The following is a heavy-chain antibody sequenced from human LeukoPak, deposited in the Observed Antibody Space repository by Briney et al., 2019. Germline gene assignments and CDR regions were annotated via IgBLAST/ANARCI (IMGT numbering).Heavy chain of an antibody. CDR1: GFTFNSYA. CDR3: ARDQLAYSGYDTLFDY. Sequence: PGGSLSLSCAASGFTFNSYAIHWVRQAPGKGLEWVAVISYDGSNKYYAESVKGRFTISRDNSKNTLYLQLNSLRPDDTAVYYCARDQLAYSGYDTLFDYWGQGTLVTVSS. V-gene: IGHV3-30*04. D-gene: IGHD5-12*01. CDR2: ISYDGSNK. J-gene: IGHJ4*02.